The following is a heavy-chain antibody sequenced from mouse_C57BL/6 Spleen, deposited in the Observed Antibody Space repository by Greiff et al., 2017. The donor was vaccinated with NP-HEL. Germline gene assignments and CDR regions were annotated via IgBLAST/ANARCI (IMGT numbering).Heavy chain of an antibody. J-gene: IGHJ3*01. CDR2: IYPRDGST. D-gene: IGHD4-1*01. Sequence: VQLQQSGPELVKPGASVKLSCKASGYTFTSYDINWVKQRPGQGLEWIGWIYPRDGSTKYNEKFKGKATLTVDTSSSTAYMALHSLTSEDSAVYFWASPNWAAEALFAYWGQGTLVTVSA. V-gene: IGHV1-85*01. CDR3: ASPNWAAEALFAY. CDR1: GYTFTSYD.